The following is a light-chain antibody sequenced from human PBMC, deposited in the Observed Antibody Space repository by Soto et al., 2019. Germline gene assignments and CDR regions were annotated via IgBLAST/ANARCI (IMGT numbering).Light chain of an antibody. CDR3: CSYAGSSTLV. J-gene: IGLJ3*02. CDR1: SSDVGSYNL. V-gene: IGLV2-23*01. CDR2: DGS. Sequence: QSVLTQPASVSGSPGQSITISCTGTSSDVGSYNLVSWYQQHPGKAPKLMIYDGSKRPSGASNRFSGSKSGNTASLTISGLQAEDDADYYCCSYAGSSTLVFGGGTKVTVL.